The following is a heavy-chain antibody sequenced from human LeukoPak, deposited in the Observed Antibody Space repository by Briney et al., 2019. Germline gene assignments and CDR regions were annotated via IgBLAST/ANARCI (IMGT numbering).Heavy chain of an antibody. V-gene: IGHV3-30*18. J-gene: IGHJ4*02. CDR1: GFTFSSYG. CDR3: AKVLYSFLLIDY. Sequence: AGSLRLSCAASGFTFSSYGMRWVRQAPGKGLEWVAVISYDGSNKYYADSVKGRFTISRDNSKNTLYLQMNSLRAEDTAVYYCAKVLYSFLLIDYWGQGTLVTVSS. CDR2: ISYDGSNK. D-gene: IGHD2-15*01.